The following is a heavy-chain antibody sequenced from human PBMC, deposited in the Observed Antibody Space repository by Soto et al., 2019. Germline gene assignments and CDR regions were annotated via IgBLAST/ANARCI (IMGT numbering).Heavy chain of an antibody. D-gene: IGHD3-16*01. CDR3: ARDPGGGRDGYNVGAFDI. Sequence: QVQLVQSGAEVKKPGSSVKVSCKASGGTFSSYAISWVRQAPGQGLEWVGGIIPIFGTANYAQKFQGRVTITADESTSTAYMELSSLRSEDTAVYYCARDPGGGRDGYNVGAFDIWGQGTMVTVSS. V-gene: IGHV1-69*01. CDR1: GGTFSSYA. J-gene: IGHJ3*02. CDR2: IIPIFGTA.